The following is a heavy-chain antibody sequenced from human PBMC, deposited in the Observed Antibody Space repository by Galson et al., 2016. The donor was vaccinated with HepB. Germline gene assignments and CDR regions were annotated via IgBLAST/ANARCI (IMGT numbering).Heavy chain of an antibody. Sequence: SVKVSCKASGYTFTSYYMHWVRQAPGQGLEWMGIINPSGGSTSYAQKIQDRVSMTRDTATSTVYMELRSLRSEDTAVYYCAVGVGVGASQACDYWGQGTLVTVSS. CDR2: INPSGGST. J-gene: IGHJ4*02. D-gene: IGHD1-26*01. CDR1: GYTFTSYY. V-gene: IGHV1-46*01. CDR3: AVGVGVGASQACDY.